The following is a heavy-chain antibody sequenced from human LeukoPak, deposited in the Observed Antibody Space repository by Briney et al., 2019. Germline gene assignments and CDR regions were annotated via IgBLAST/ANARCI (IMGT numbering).Heavy chain of an antibody. J-gene: IGHJ2*01. CDR3: ARSLVTTGDWYIDL. CDR2: TYYRSKWYN. D-gene: IGHD4-17*01. Sequence: SQTLSLTCAISGDSFSSNSAAWNWIRQSPSRGLEWLGRTYYRSKWYNDYAVSVKSRITINPDTSKNQFSLQLNSVTPEDTAVYYCARSLVTTGDWYIDLWGRGTLVTVSS. V-gene: IGHV6-1*01. CDR1: GDSFSSNSAA.